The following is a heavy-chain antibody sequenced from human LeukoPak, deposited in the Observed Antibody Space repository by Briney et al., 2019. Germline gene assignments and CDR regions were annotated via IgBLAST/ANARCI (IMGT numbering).Heavy chain of an antibody. CDR1: GFTFSSYA. CDR2: TSGSGGST. CDR3: AKGRGFVVGATDY. D-gene: IGHD1-26*01. V-gene: IGHV3-23*01. Sequence: PGGSLRLSCAASGFTFSSYAMSWVRQAPGKGLEWVSATSGSGGSTYYADSVKGRFTISRDNSKNTLYLQMNSLGAEDTAVYYCAKGRGFVVGATDYWGQGTLVTVSS. J-gene: IGHJ4*02.